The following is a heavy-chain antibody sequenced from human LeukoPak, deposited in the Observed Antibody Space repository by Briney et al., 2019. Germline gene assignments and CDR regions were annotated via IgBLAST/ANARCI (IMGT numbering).Heavy chain of an antibody. J-gene: IGHJ3*02. V-gene: IGHV4-30-2*01. CDR1: GGSISSGGYS. CDR3: ARGVWRWELLAFDI. CDR2: IYHSGST. D-gene: IGHD1-26*01. Sequence: PSETLSLTCAVSGGSISSGGYSWSWIRQPPGKGLEWIGYIYHSGSTYYNPPLKSRVTISVDRSKNQFSLKLSSVTAADTAVYYCARGVWRWELLAFDIWGQGTMVTVSS.